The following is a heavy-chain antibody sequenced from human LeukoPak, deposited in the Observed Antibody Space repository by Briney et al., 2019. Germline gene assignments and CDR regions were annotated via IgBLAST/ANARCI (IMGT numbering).Heavy chain of an antibody. V-gene: IGHV3-74*01. J-gene: IGHJ3*02. CDR2: INSDGIST. CDR3: ARGYCSGGSCYKLNACDI. CDR1: GSTFSSYW. D-gene: IGHD2-15*01. Sequence: GGSLRLSCAASGSTFSSYWMHWVRQAPGKELVWVSHINSDGISTGYVDSVKGRFIISRDNAKNTLYLQMNSLRAEDTAVYYCARGYCSGGSCYKLNACDIWGQGTMVTVSS.